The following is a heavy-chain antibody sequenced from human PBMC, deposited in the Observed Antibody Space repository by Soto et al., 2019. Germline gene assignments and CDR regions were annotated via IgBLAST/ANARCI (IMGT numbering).Heavy chain of an antibody. CDR1: GFTFSSYW. V-gene: IGHV3-7*05. CDR2: IKQDGSEK. J-gene: IGHJ6*02. Sequence: GGSLRLSCAASGFTFSSYWMSWVRQAPGKGLEWVANIKQDGSEKYYVDSVKGRFTISRDNAENSLYLQMNSLRAEDTAVYYCARPRVNFYYGMDVWGQGTTVTVSS. CDR3: ARPRVNFYYGMDV.